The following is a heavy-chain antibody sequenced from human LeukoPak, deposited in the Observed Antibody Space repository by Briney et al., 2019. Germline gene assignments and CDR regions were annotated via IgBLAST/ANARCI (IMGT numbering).Heavy chain of an antibody. J-gene: IGHJ4*02. D-gene: IGHD3-10*01. V-gene: IGHV1-18*01. CDR2: ISAYNGKT. CDR3: ARDHEDLYGAGSYKL. Sequence: GAAVKVSCKTSGYNFISFGISWVRQAPGQGPEWMGWISAYNGKTEHAQKFQDRVTMTRDTSTSTAYTEMRNLSTDDTAIYYCARDHEDLYGAGSYKLWGQGTLVTVSS. CDR1: GYNFISFG.